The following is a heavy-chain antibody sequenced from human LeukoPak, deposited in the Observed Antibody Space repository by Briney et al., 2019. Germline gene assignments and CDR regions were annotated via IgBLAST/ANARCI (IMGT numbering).Heavy chain of an antibody. V-gene: IGHV3-23*01. Sequence: QAGGSLRLSCAASGFAFSFYAMIWLRQPPGKGLEWVSTINANSGTTSYSASVRGRFTISRDNSNNTLYLQVNPLRADDTATYYCAKPVSGGLAVTADWFHPWGQGNLVVVSS. J-gene: IGHJ5*01. CDR1: GFAFSFYA. D-gene: IGHD6-19*01. CDR2: INANSGTT. CDR3: AKPVSGGLAVTADWFHP.